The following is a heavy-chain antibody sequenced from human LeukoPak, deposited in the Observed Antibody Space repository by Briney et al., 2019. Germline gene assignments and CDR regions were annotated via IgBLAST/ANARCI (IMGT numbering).Heavy chain of an antibody. CDR2: ISYDGSNK. J-gene: IGHJ4*02. CDR1: GFTFSSYA. V-gene: IGHV3-30*04. CDR3: ASKIGDYFDY. D-gene: IGHD3-22*01. Sequence: GGSLRLSCAASGFTFSSYAMHWVRQAPGKGLEWVAVISYDGSNKYYADSVKGRFTISRDNSKNTLYLQMNSLRAEDTAVYYCASKIGDYFDYWGQGTPVTVSS.